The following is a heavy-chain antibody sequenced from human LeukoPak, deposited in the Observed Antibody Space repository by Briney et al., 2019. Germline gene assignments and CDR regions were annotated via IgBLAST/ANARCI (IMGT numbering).Heavy chain of an antibody. V-gene: IGHV4-34*01. CDR1: GGSFSDYY. Sequence: SETLSLTCDVYGGSFSDYYWSWIRQPPGKGLEWIGEINHSGSTNYNPSLKSRVTISVDTSKNQFSLKLSSVTAADTAVYYCARGVQLGPGRAAAAGPLYFDYWGQGTLVTVSS. CDR2: INHSGST. D-gene: IGHD6-13*01. CDR3: ARGVQLGPGRAAAAGPLYFDY. J-gene: IGHJ4*02.